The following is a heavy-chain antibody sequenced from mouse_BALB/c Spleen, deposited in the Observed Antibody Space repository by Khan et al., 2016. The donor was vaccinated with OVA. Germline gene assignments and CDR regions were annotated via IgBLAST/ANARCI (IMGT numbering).Heavy chain of an antibody. D-gene: IGHD2-14*01. CDR1: GYTFTSYT. V-gene: IGHV1-4*01. CDR2: INPSNGYT. J-gene: IGHJ3*01. CDR3: VRDGAYYRNDGGLAY. Sequence: QVQLKQSGAELARPGASVKMSCKASGYTFTSYTIHWIKKRPGQGLEWIGYINPSNGYTNYNQKFKDKATLTTDKSSTPAYLQLSSLTSDDSAVYNWVRDGAYYRNDGGLAYWGQGTLVTVSA.